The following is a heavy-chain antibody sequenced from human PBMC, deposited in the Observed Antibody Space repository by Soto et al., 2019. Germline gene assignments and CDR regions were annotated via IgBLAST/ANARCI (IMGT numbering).Heavy chain of an antibody. CDR3: ARDDSSGWYEDYYYGMDV. J-gene: IGHJ6*02. CDR2: ISSSSSYI. V-gene: IGHV3-21*01. CDR1: GSTFSSYS. D-gene: IGHD6-19*01. Sequence: PGGSLRLSCAASGSTFSSYSMNWVRQAPGKGLEWVSSISSSSSYIYYADSVKGRFTISRDNAKNSLYLQMNSLRAEDTAVYYCARDDSSGWYEDYYYGMDVWGQGTTVTVSS.